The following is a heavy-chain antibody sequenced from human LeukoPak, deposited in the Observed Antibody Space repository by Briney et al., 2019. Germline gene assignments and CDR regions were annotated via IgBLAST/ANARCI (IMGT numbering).Heavy chain of an antibody. D-gene: IGHD3-10*02. Sequence: HWASVKVSCKASGVTFSDYPLSWVRQAPGQGPEWMGGIIPRFGTADYTQQFQGRVTITADMSTTTAYMELSSLRSDDTAIYYCAGGYGRGVMSPYALDVWGTGTTVIVSS. CDR3: AGGYGRGVMSPYALDV. V-gene: IGHV1-69*06. CDR1: GVTFSDYP. J-gene: IGHJ6*04. CDR2: IIPRFGTA.